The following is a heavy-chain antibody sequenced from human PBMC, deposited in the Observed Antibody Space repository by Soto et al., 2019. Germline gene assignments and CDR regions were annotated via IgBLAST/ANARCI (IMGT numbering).Heavy chain of an antibody. D-gene: IGHD2-15*01. Sequence: SETLSLTCPVSGGYISSVYYYWNRIRQPPGKGLEWIGHIHYSGSTFYNPFLKSRVTISVDMSKNQFSLQLTSVTAADTAVYYYARCGGTCSLGFWGQGTLVTVSS. J-gene: IGHJ4*02. V-gene: IGHV4-30-4*01. CDR2: IHYSGST. CDR1: GGYISSVYYY. CDR3: ARCGGTCSLGF.